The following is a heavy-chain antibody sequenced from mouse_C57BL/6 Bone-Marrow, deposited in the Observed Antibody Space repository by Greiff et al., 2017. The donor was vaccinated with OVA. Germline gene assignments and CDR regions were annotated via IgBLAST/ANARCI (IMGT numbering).Heavy chain of an antibody. CDR2: IYPRSGNT. D-gene: IGHD2-3*01. V-gene: IGHV1-81*01. CDR1: GYTFTSYG. Sequence: QVQLKQSGAELARPGASVKLSCKASGYTFTSYGISWVKQRTGQGLEWIGEIYPRSGNTYYNEKFKGKATLTADKSSSTAYMELRSLTSEDSAVYFCARYNDGYYYFDYWGQGTTLTVSS. J-gene: IGHJ2*01. CDR3: ARYNDGYYYFDY.